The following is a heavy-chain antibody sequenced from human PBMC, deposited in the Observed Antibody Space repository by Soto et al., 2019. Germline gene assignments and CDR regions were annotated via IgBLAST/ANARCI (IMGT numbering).Heavy chain of an antibody. CDR2: IWYDGSNK. J-gene: IGHJ6*02. CDR1: GFTFSSYG. V-gene: IGHV3-33*01. D-gene: IGHD6-13*01. CDR3: ARDGIAAAGTYYYYGMDV. Sequence: QVQLVESGGGVVQPGRSLRLSCAASGFTFSSYGMHWVRQAPGKGLEWVAVIWYDGSNKYYADSVKGRFTISRDNSKNTLYLQMNSLIAEDTAVYYCARDGIAAAGTYYYYGMDVWGQGTTVTVSS.